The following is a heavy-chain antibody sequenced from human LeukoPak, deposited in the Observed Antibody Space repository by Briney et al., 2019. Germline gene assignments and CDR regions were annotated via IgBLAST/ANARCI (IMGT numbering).Heavy chain of an antibody. CDR3: ASTPNTVWFGELWAHYFDY. V-gene: IGHV3-49*03. CDR1: GFTFGDYA. D-gene: IGHD3-10*01. J-gene: IGHJ4*02. Sequence: GGSLRLSCTASGFTFGDYAMSWFRQAPGKGLEWVGFIRSKAYGGTTEYAASVKGRFTISRDNAKNSLYLQMNSLRAEDTAVYYCASTPNTVWFGELWAHYFDYWGQGTLVTVSS. CDR2: IRSKAYGGTT.